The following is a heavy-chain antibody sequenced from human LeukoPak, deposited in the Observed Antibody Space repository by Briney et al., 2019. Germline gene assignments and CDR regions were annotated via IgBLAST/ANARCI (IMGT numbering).Heavy chain of an antibody. V-gene: IGHV3-48*01. CDR1: GFTFSSYS. CDR2: ISSSSSTI. J-gene: IGHJ4*02. D-gene: IGHD6-19*01. Sequence: GSLRLSCAASGFTFSSYSMNWVRQAPGKGLEWVSYISSSSSTIYYADSVKGRFTISRDNAKNSLYLQMNSLRAEDTAVYYCARDRSGWGGGPDYWGQGTLVTVSS. CDR3: ARDRSGWGGGPDY.